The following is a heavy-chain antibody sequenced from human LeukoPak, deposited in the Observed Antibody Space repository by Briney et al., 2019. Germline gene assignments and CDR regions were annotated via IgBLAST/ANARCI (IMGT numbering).Heavy chain of an antibody. J-gene: IGHJ4*02. CDR3: AREGRDGYKLDY. CDR1: GGSISSYY. CDR2: IYYSGST. Sequence: SETLSLTYTVSGGSISSYYWSWIRQSAGKGLEWIGYIYYSGSTNYSPSLKSRVTISVDSSKNQFSLKLSSVTAADTAVYCCAREGRDGYKLDYWGQGTLVTVSS. V-gene: IGHV4-59*01. D-gene: IGHD5-24*01.